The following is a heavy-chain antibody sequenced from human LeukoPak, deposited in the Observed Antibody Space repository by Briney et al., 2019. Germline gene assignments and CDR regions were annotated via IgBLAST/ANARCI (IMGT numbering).Heavy chain of an antibody. CDR1: GFTFSSYW. CDR3: ARCTAAAAKYYYYGMDV. J-gene: IGHJ6*02. V-gene: IGHV3-74*01. D-gene: IGHD6-13*01. Sequence: GGSLRLSCAASGFTFSSYWMHWVRQAPGKGLVWVSRINSDGSSTSYADSVKGRFTISRDNAKNTLYPQMNSLRAEDTAVYYCARCTAAAAKYYYYGMDVWGQGTTVTVSS. CDR2: INSDGSST.